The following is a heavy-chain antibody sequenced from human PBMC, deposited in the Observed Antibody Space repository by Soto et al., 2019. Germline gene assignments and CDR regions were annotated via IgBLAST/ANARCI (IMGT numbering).Heavy chain of an antibody. CDR3: ARVAVAGTRVDY. J-gene: IGHJ4*02. CDR2: IYHSGST. CDR1: GGSISSSNW. D-gene: IGHD6-19*01. Sequence: QVQLQESGPGLVKPSGTLSLTCAVSGGSISSSNWWSWVRQPPGKGLEWIGEIYHSGSTNYNPSLKRRVSIAVXXSKNQFSLKLSSVTAADTAVYYCARVAVAGTRVDYWGQGTLVTVSS. V-gene: IGHV4-4*02.